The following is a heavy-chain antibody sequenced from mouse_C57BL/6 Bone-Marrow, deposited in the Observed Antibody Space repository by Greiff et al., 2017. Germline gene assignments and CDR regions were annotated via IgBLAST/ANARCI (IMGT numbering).Heavy chain of an antibody. Sequence: QVQLKQPGAELVRPGSSVKLSCKASGYTFTSYWMHWVKQRPIQGLEWIGNIDPSDSETHYNQKFKDKATLTVDKSSSTAYMQLSSLTSEDSAVYYCARRARWFNAMDYWGQGTSVTVSS. D-gene: IGHD2-3*01. V-gene: IGHV1-52*01. J-gene: IGHJ4*01. CDR3: ARRARWFNAMDY. CDR2: IDPSDSET. CDR1: GYTFTSYW.